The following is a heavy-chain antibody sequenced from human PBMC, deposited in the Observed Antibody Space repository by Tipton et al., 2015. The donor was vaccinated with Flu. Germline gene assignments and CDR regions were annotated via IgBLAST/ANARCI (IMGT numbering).Heavy chain of an antibody. D-gene: IGHD4-17*01. V-gene: IGHV3-23*01. Sequence: SLRLSCAASGFTFSTYGMNWVRQAPGKGLEWVSGISGIGHRTYYADSMKGRFTISRDNSKNTLYLQMDSLRDEDTAVYYCAKALDDDYGDYGSPGRFYYGLDVWGQGTTVSVSS. CDR3: AKALDDDYGDYGSPGRFYYGLDV. CDR1: GFTFSTYG. J-gene: IGHJ6*02. CDR2: ISGIGHRT.